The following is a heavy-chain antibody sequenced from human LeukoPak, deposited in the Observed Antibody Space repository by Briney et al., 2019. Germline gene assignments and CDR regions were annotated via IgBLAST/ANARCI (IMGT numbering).Heavy chain of an antibody. D-gene: IGHD3-22*01. CDR1: GFTFSSYW. CDR2: IKQDGSEK. Sequence: TRGSPRLSCAASGFTFSSYWRTWVRQAPGKGLEWVANIKQDGSEKYYVESVKGRFTISRDNAKNSLNLQMNSLRAEDTAVYYCARGSSGYKPYGMDVWGQGTTVTVSS. CDR3: ARGSSGYKPYGMDV. V-gene: IGHV3-7*04. J-gene: IGHJ6*02.